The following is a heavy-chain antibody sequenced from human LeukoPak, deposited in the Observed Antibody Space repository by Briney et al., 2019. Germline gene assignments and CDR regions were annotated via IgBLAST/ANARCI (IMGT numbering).Heavy chain of an antibody. CDR3: ARDQRQWLVLDC. CDR2: IKHDGSEK. Sequence: GGSLRLSCAASEFTFSNYWMSCVRQAPGKGLEWVANIKHDGSEKYYLDSVKGRFTISRDNAMNSLYLQMNSLRAEDTAVYYCARDQRQWLVLDCWGQGTLVTVSS. CDR1: EFTFSNYW. V-gene: IGHV3-7*05. D-gene: IGHD6-19*01. J-gene: IGHJ4*02.